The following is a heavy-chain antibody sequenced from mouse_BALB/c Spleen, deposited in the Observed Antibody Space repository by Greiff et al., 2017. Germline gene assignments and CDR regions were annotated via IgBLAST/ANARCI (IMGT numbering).Heavy chain of an antibody. V-gene: IGHV5-6-5*01. Sequence: EVKVEESGGGLVKPGGSLKLSCAASGFTFSSYAMSWVRQTPEKRLEWVASISSGGSTYYPDSVKGRFTISRDNARNILYLQMSSLRSEDTAMYYCARGEGYYGSFAYWGQGTLVTVSA. J-gene: IGHJ3*01. CDR3: ARGEGYYGSFAY. CDR1: GFTFSSYA. CDR2: ISSGGST. D-gene: IGHD1-1*01.